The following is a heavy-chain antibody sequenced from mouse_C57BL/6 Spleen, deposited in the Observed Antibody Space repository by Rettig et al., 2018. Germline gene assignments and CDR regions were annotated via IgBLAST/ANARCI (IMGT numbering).Heavy chain of an antibody. D-gene: IGHD1-1*01. Sequence: EVQLQQSGPELVKPGASVKIPCKASGYTFTDYNMDWVKQSHGKSLEWIGDINPNNGGTIYHQKFKGKATLTVDKSSSTAYMELRSLTSEDTAVYYCARTIYYGSSWFAYWGQGTLVTVSA. CDR3: ARTIYYGSSWFAY. V-gene: IGHV1-18*01. CDR2: INPNNGGT. CDR1: GYTFTDYN. J-gene: IGHJ3*01.